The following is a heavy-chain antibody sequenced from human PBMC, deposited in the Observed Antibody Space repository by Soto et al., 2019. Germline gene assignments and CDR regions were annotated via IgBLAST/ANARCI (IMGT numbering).Heavy chain of an antibody. D-gene: IGHD6-19*01. CDR1: GFTFSSYG. Sequence: GSLRLSCAASGFTFSSYGMHWVRQAPGKGLEWVAVISYDGSNKYYADSVKGRFTISRDNSKNTLYLQMNSLRAEDTAVYYCAKDVTYSSGSIGYWGQGTLVTVSS. V-gene: IGHV3-30*18. J-gene: IGHJ4*02. CDR2: ISYDGSNK. CDR3: AKDVTYSSGSIGY.